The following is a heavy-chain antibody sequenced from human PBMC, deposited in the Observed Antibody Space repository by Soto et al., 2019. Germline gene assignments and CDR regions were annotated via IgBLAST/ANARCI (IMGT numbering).Heavy chain of an antibody. V-gene: IGHV1-46*01. J-gene: IGHJ4*02. CDR2: VNPSGGHT. D-gene: IGHD2-21*02. CDR1: GDTFTDYY. Sequence: QVQLVQSGAEVKKPGASVKVSCKASGDTFTDYYIHWVRQAPGQGLEWMGTVNPSGGHTTYAQHFLGRMTMTRDTATSTLYMQLTSLTSEDTAIYYCARGGHVVVVTAALDYWGQGTLVTVSS. CDR3: ARGGHVVVVTAALDY.